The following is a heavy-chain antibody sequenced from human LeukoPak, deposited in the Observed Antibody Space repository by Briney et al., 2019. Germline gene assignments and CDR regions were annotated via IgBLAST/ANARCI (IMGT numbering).Heavy chain of an antibody. Sequence: SETLSLTCTVSGVSISSSSYYWGWIRQSPGKGLEWIGSIYYSGRTYYSPTLKSRVPVYVDTTKNQYSLKLSSVTAADTAVFYCARTPYDSSGHYFDFWGQGTLVTVSS. CDR2: IYYSGRT. J-gene: IGHJ4*02. CDR1: GVSISSSSYY. V-gene: IGHV4-39*01. CDR3: ARTPYDSSGHYFDF. D-gene: IGHD3-22*01.